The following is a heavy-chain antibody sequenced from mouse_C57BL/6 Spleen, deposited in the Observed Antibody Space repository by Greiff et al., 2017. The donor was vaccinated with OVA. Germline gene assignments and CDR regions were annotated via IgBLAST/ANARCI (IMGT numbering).Heavy chain of an antibody. J-gene: IGHJ4*01. D-gene: IGHD1-1*01. CDR3: ARGGGYYGSLSMDY. CDR2: IDPTSGGT. V-gene: IGHV1-72*01. Sequence: QVQLQQPGAELVKPGASVKLSCKASGYTFTSYWMHWVKQRPGRGLEWIGRIDPTSGGTQYNEKFKSKATLTVDKPSSTAYMQLSSLTSDDSAVYYGARGGGYYGSLSMDYWGQGTSVTVSA. CDR1: GYTFTSYW.